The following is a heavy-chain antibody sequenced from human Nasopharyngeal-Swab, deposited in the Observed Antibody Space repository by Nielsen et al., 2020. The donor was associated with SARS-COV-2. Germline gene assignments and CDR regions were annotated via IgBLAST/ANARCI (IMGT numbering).Heavy chain of an antibody. Sequence: GGSLRLSCAASGFTFSDSAIHWVRRASGEGLEWVARIRSKGNNYATAYSASVKGRFIIFRDDPTNTAYLQMNSLKTEDTAVYYCAGGQGTVTTYYYYGMDVWGQGTTVTVSS. J-gene: IGHJ6*02. CDR1: GFTFSDSA. D-gene: IGHD4-17*01. CDR2: IRSKGNNYAT. CDR3: AGGQGTVTTYYYYGMDV. V-gene: IGHV3-73*01.